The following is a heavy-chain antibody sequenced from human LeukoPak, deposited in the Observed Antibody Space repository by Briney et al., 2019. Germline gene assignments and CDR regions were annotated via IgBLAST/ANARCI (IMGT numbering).Heavy chain of an antibody. CDR2: IYYSGST. V-gene: IGHV4-39*01. J-gene: IGHJ4*02. CDR3: ARHPTSPRYNWNDGSYFDY. D-gene: IGHD1-20*01. Sequence: SETLSLTCTVSGGSISSSSYYWGWIRQPPGKGLEWIGSIYYSGSTYYNPSLKSRVTISVDTSKNQFSLKLSSVTAADTAVYYCARHPTSPRYNWNDGSYFDYWGQGTLVTVSS. CDR1: GGSISSSSYY.